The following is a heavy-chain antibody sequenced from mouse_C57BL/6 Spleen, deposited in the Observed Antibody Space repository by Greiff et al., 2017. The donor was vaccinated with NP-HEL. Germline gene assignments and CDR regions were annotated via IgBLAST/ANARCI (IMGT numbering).Heavy chain of an antibody. Sequence: VQLQQSGAELVKPGASVKMSCKASGYTFTTYPIEWMKQNHGKSLEWIGNFHPYNDDTKYNEKFKGKATLTVEKSSSTVYLDLSRVTSEDSAVYYCARVRGGYEWYFDVWGTGTTVTVSS. V-gene: IGHV1-47*01. CDR2: FHPYNDDT. D-gene: IGHD2-2*01. J-gene: IGHJ1*03. CDR3: ARVRGGYEWYFDV. CDR1: GYTFTTYP.